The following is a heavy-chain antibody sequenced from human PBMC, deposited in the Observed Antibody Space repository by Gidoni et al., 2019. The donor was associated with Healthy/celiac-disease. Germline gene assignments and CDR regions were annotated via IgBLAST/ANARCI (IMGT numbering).Heavy chain of an antibody. V-gene: IGHV6-1*01. CDR2: TYYRSKWYN. Sequence: QVQLQQSGPGLVKPSQTLSLTCAISGDSVSSNSAAWNWIRQSPSRGLEWLGRTYYRSKWYNDYAVSVKSRITINPDTSKNQFSLQLNSVTPEDTAVYYCARDPGYSYGYTGTPPHAFDIWGQGTMVTVSS. J-gene: IGHJ3*02. CDR1: GDSVSSNSAA. CDR3: ARDPGYSYGYTGTPPHAFDI. D-gene: IGHD5-18*01.